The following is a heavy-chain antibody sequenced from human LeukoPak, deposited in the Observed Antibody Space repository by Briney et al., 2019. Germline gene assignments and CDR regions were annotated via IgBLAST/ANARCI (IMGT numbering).Heavy chain of an antibody. V-gene: IGHV1-2*02. CDR1: GYTFTGYY. CDR3: ASADTAMVVIDY. Sequence: ASVKVSCKASGYTFTGYYMHWVRQAPGQGLEWMGWINPNSGGTSYAQKFQGRVTMTRDTSISTAYMELSRLRSDDTAVYYCASADTAMVVIDYWGQGTLVTVSS. CDR2: INPNSGGT. D-gene: IGHD5-18*01. J-gene: IGHJ4*02.